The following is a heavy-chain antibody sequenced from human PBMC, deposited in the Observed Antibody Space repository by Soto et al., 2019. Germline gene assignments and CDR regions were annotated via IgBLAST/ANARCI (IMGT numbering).Heavy chain of an antibody. CDR3: ARSVKRRYFDWLLSLYYFDY. Sequence: QVQLVQSGAEVKKPGASVKVSCKASGYTFTSYDINWVRQATGQGLEWMGWMNPNSGNTGYAQKFQGRVTMTRNTSISTAYKELSSLRSEDTAVYYCARSVKRRYFDWLLSLYYFDYWGQGTLVTVSS. V-gene: IGHV1-8*01. CDR2: MNPNSGNT. D-gene: IGHD3-9*01. CDR1: GYTFTSYD. J-gene: IGHJ4*02.